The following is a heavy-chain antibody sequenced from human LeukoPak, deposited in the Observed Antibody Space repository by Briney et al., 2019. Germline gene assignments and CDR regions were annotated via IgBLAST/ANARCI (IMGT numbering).Heavy chain of an antibody. D-gene: IGHD5-18*01. Sequence: GGSLRLSCAASGFTFTTYWMHWVRQAPGKGLVWVSHINSDGSITSYADSVKGRFTISRDNAKNTSYLQMNSLRAEDTAVYYCARDAVGTANAVWGQGTTVTVSS. CDR1: GFTFTTYW. V-gene: IGHV3-74*01. CDR2: INSDGSIT. J-gene: IGHJ6*02. CDR3: ARDAVGTANAV.